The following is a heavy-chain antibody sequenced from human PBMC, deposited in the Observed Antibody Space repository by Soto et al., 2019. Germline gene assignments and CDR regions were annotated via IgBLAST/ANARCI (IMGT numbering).Heavy chain of an antibody. V-gene: IGHV5-51*01. J-gene: IGHJ3*02. Sequence: GEALKISGKGSGYGFTSYWIAWVRQMPGKGLEWMGIIYPGDSDTRYSPSFQGQVTISADKPTSTAYLQWSSLKASDTAMYYCARTRVVNAIQDAFDIWRQGTMVAVAS. CDR3: ARTRVVNAIQDAFDI. CDR1: GYGFTSYW. CDR2: IYPGDSDT. D-gene: IGHD2-21*01.